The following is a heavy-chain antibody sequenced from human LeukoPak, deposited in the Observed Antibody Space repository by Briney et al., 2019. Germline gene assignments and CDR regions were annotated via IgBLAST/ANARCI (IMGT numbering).Heavy chain of an antibody. CDR3: ARYSSGWFGY. V-gene: IGHV4-59*08. J-gene: IGHJ4*02. CDR2: IYYSGST. D-gene: IGHD6-19*01. CDR1: AGSISSYY. Sequence: SETLSPTSTLSAGSISSYYWSWVRQPHGKGLEWMGYIYYSGSTKYNPPLKNRGTISVDTSKNQSSLKLSCVPAADTAVYYCARYSSGWFGYWGQGTLVTVSS.